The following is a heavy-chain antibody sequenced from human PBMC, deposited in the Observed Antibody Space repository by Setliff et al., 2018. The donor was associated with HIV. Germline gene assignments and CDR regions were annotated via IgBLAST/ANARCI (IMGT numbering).Heavy chain of an antibody. CDR2: IIPIFSTS. Sequence: ASVKVSCKASGSTFTSYAINWVRQAPGQGLEWMGGIIPIFSTSNYAQRFQGRVTMTRNTSISTAYMELSSLRSEDTAVYYCARGRRITMVRGIKSVYCYYMDVWGKGTTVTVSS. V-gene: IGHV1-69*05. D-gene: IGHD3-10*01. CDR3: ARGRRITMVRGIKSVYCYYMDV. CDR1: GSTFTSYA. J-gene: IGHJ6*03.